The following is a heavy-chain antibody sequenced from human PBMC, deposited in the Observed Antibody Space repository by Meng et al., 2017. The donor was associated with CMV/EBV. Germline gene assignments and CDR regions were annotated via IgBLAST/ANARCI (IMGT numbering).Heavy chain of an antibody. D-gene: IGHD2-15*01. CDR1: GFTFSSYS. J-gene: IGHJ4*02. CDR3: ARDKTGVVGLFDY. CDR2: ISSSSSYI. V-gene: IGHV3-21*01. Sequence: LTCAASGFTFSSYSMNWVRQAPGKGLEWVSSISSSSSYIYYADSVKGRFTISRDNAKNSLYLQMNSLRAEDTAVYYCARDKTGVVGLFDYWGQGTLVTVSS.